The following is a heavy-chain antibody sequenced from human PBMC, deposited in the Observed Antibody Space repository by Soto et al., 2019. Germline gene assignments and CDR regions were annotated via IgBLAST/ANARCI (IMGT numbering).Heavy chain of an antibody. D-gene: IGHD5-12*01. Sequence: QVQLVQSGAEVKKPGASVKVSCKASGYTFTGYYMHWVRQAPGQGLEWMGWINPNSGGTNYAQKFQGRVTMTRDTSISTAYMELSRLRSDDTAMYYCAREPHKGYGHYYGMDVWGQGTTVTVSS. J-gene: IGHJ6*02. CDR2: INPNSGGT. V-gene: IGHV1-2*02. CDR3: AREPHKGYGHYYGMDV. CDR1: GYTFTGYY.